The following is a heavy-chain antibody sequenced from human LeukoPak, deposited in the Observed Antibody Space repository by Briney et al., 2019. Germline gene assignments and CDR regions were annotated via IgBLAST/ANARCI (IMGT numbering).Heavy chain of an antibody. CDR2: INHSGST. J-gene: IGHJ4*02. CDR3: VREGVYSYGPFDY. D-gene: IGHD5-18*01. V-gene: IGHV4-34*01. CDR1: GGSFSGYY. Sequence: SETLSLTCAVYGGSFSGYYWSWIRQPPGKGLEWIGEINHSGSTNYNPSLKSRVTISVDTSKNQFSLKLSSVTAADTAVYYCVREGVYSYGPFDYWGQGTLVTVSS.